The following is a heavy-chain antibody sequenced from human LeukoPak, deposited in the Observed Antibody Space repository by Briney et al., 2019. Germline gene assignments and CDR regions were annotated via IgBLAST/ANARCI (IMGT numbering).Heavy chain of an antibody. D-gene: IGHD2-15*01. CDR3: ASRGYSSGSDAFEI. CDR1: GFTFSSYA. J-gene: IGHJ3*02. V-gene: IGHV3-23*01. CDR2: ISGSGGST. Sequence: GGSLRLSCAASGFTFSSYAMSWVRQAPGKGLEWVSAISGSGGSTYYADSVKGRFTISRDNSKNTLYLQMNCLRGEDTAVYYCASRGYSSGSDAFEIWGQGTMVTVSA.